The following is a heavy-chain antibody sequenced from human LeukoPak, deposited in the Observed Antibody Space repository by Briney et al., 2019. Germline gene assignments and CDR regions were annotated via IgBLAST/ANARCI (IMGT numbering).Heavy chain of an antibody. Sequence: PGGSLRLSCAASGFTFSSYWMHWVRQAPGKGLVWVSRITSDGSSTSYADSGKGRFAISRDNAKTTLYLQMNSLRAEDTAVYYCARAPITMVRGAPGAFDIWGQGTMVTVSS. CDR1: GFTFSSYW. V-gene: IGHV3-74*01. CDR2: ITSDGSST. CDR3: ARAPITMVRGAPGAFDI. D-gene: IGHD3-10*01. J-gene: IGHJ3*02.